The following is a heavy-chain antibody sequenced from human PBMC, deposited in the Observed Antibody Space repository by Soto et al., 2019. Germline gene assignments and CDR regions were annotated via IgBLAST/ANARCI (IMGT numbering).Heavy chain of an antibody. J-gene: IGHJ3*02. Sequence: PGGSLRLSCAASGLTVSSNYMTWVRQAPGKRLQWVSVIYSGGRTYYADSVKGRFTISRDNSKNSLYLQMNSLRAEDTALYYCARYYYDAGGAFDIWGQGTMVTVSS. D-gene: IGHD3-22*01. CDR2: IYSGGRT. CDR1: GLTVSSNY. CDR3: ARYYYDAGGAFDI. V-gene: IGHV3-53*01.